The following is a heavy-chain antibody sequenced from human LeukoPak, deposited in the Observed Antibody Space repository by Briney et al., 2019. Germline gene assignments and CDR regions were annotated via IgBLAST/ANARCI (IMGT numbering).Heavy chain of an antibody. D-gene: IGHD3-3*01. CDR3: ARLSWSGYYQRPSFDY. J-gene: IGHJ4*02. V-gene: IGHV4-34*01. CDR2: INHSGST. Sequence: SETLSLTCAVYGGSFSGYYWSWIRQPPGKGLEWIGEINHSGSTNYNPSLKSRVTISVDTSKNQFSLKLSSVTAADSAVYYCARLSWSGYYQRPSFDYWGQGTLVTVSS. CDR1: GGSFSGYY.